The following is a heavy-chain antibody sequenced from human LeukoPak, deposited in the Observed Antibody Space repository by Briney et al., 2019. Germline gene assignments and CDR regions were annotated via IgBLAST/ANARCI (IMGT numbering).Heavy chain of an antibody. Sequence: SETLSLTCTVSGGSISSSSYYWGWIRQPPGKGLEWIGDIHYTGTTKYNPSVKSRVTISIDTSKNQFSLELSSVTATDTAVYFCATNRVGTYDRPFDIWGQGTMVTVSS. J-gene: IGHJ3*02. CDR2: IHYTGTT. V-gene: IGHV4-61*05. D-gene: IGHD1-26*01. CDR1: GGSISSSSYY. CDR3: ATNRVGTYDRPFDI.